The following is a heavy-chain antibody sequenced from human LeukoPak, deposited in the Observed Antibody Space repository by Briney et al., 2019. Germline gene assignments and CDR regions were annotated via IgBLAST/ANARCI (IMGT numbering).Heavy chain of an antibody. CDR3: AKDLKPDGFGDVDY. J-gene: IGHJ4*02. CDR1: GFDFSTYT. Sequence: GGSLRLSCAASGFDFSTYTMIWFRQATGKGLEWVSEIYPSGSSTFYADSVKGRFTISRDNSKNTLFLHMASLRAEDTALYYCAKDLKPDGFGDVDYWGQGTLVTVSS. D-gene: IGHD3-10*01. CDR2: IYPSGSST. V-gene: IGHV3-23*01.